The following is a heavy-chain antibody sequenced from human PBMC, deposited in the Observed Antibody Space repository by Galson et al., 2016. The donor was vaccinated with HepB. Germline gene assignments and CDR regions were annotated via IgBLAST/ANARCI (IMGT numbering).Heavy chain of an antibody. CDR1: GFTLSDYY. D-gene: IGHD6-13*01. CDR2: ISSSGSSI. J-gene: IGHJ5*02. V-gene: IGHV3-11*01. Sequence: SLRLSCAASGFTLSDYYMSWMRQAPGKGLEWVSYISSSGSSIYYADSVKGRFTISRDNAENSLYLQMNSLRVDDTAVYYCARTGKAEHSSSSWVDPWGQGTLVVVSA. CDR3: ARTGKAEHSSSSWVDP.